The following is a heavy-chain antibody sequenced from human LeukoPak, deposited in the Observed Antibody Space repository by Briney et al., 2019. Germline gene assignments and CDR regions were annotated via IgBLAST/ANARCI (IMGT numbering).Heavy chain of an antibody. CDR3: ARDQLLLSYYYGMDV. D-gene: IGHD2-2*01. CDR1: GFTFSSYW. Sequence: GGSLRLSCAASGFTFSSYWMSWVRQAPGKGLEWVANIKQDGSEKYYVDSVKGRFTISRDNAKNSLYLQMNSLRAEDTAVYYCARDQLLLSYYYGMDVWGQGTTVTVSS. J-gene: IGHJ6*02. CDR2: IKQDGSEK. V-gene: IGHV3-7*01.